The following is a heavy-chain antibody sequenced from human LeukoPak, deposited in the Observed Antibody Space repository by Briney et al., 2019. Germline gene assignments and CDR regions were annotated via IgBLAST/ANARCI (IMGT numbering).Heavy chain of an antibody. D-gene: IGHD3-10*01. CDR1: GFTFSSYG. V-gene: IGHV3-33*01. J-gene: IGHJ6*04. Sequence: PGRSLRLSCAASGFTFSSYGMHWVRQAPGKGLDWVAVIWYDGSNKYYADSVKGRFTISRDNFKNTLYLQMNSLRAEDTAMYYCARDAFRRAGMDVWAKGTTVTVSS. CDR2: IWYDGSNK. CDR3: ARDAFRRAGMDV.